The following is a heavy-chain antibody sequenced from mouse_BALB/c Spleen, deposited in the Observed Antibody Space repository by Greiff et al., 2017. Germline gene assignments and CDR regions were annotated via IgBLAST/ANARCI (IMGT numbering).Heavy chain of an antibody. CDR3: TRESYDGYYVWFAY. J-gene: IGHJ3*01. CDR1: GYTFTSYY. D-gene: IGHD2-3*01. V-gene: IGHV1S81*02. CDR2: INPSNGGT. Sequence: QVQLQQSGAELVKPGASVKLSCKASGYTFTSYYMYWVKQRPGQGLEWIGEINPSNGGTNFNEKFKSKATLTVDKSSSTAYMQLSSLTSEDSAVYYCTRESYDGYYVWFAYWGQGTLVTVSA.